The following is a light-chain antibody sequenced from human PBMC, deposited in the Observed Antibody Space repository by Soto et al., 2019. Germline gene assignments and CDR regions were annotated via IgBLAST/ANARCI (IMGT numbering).Light chain of an antibody. V-gene: IGKV3-11*01. J-gene: IGKJ4*01. CDR3: QQRSDLPST. Sequence: MVLTQSPVTLSLSPGERATLSCRASQSVGSYFAWYQQKPGQAHRLLIYDASSRATGIPARFSGSGSGTDFTLTISSLEPEDFAVYYCQQRSDLPSTFGGGTRVEIK. CDR2: DAS. CDR1: QSVGSY.